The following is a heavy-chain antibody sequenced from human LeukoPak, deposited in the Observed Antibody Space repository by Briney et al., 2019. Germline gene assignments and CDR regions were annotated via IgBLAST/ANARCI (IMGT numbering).Heavy chain of an antibody. CDR3: ARGGANPRYYFDY. CDR1: GGSISSYY. V-gene: IGHV4-59*01. D-gene: IGHD4/OR15-4a*01. J-gene: IGHJ4*02. CDR2: IYYSGST. Sequence: SETLSLTCTVSGGSISSYYWNWIRQPPGKGLEWIGYIYYSGSTNYNPSLKSRVTISVDTSKNQFSLKLSSVTAADTAVYYCARGGANPRYYFDYWGQGTLVTVSS.